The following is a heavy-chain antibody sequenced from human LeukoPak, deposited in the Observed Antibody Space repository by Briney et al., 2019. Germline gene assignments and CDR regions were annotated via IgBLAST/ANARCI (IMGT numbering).Heavy chain of an antibody. CDR3: ARDLYGSLSVENGAFDI. D-gene: IGHD1-1*01. CDR1: GYTFTSYG. V-gene: IGHV1-18*01. Sequence: ASVKVSCKASGYTFTSYGISWVRQAPGQGLEWMGWISAYNGNTNYAQKLQGRVTMTTDTSTSTAYMELRSLRSDDTAVYYCARDLYGSLSVENGAFDIWGQGTMVTVSS. J-gene: IGHJ3*02. CDR2: ISAYNGNT.